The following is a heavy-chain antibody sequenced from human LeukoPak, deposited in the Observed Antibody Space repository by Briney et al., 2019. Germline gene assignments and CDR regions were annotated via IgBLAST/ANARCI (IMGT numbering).Heavy chain of an antibody. CDR3: ARDPIGSSWPYYFDY. CDR1: GYTFTSYA. V-gene: IGHV1-3*01. D-gene: IGHD6-13*01. J-gene: IGHJ4*02. Sequence: ASVKVSCKASGYTFTSYARHWVRQAPGQMLEWMGWINAGNGNTKYLQKFQGRVTITRDTSASTAYLELSSLRSEDTAVYYCARDPIGSSWPYYFDYWGQGTLVTVSS. CDR2: INAGNGNT.